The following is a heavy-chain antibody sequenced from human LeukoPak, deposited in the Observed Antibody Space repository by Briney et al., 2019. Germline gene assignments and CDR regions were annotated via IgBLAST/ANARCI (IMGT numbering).Heavy chain of an antibody. CDR3: ARQALLAVSDY. Sequence: QSGGSLRLSCAASGFTLSDYWMTCVRDAPGKGREWVANIKHHGSEKNYADSVKGRFTISRDNAKNSLYLQMNSLRAEDTAVYYCARQALLAVSDYWGQGTLVTVSS. CDR1: GFTLSDYW. D-gene: IGHD3-3*02. J-gene: IGHJ4*02. CDR2: IKHHGSEK. V-gene: IGHV3-7*01.